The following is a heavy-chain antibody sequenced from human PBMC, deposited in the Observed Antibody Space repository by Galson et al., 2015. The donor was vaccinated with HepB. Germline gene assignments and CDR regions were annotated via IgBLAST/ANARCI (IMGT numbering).Heavy chain of an antibody. CDR1: GFTFSTYS. D-gene: IGHD3-22*01. V-gene: IGHV3-30*03. Sequence: SLRLSCAGSGFTFSTYSMNWVRQAPGKGLEWVAVISYDGSNKYYADSVKGRFTITRDNSKNTLYLQMNSLRAEDTAVYYRARDGRIGYYDSSGYFNWFDPWGQGTLVTVSS. CDR2: ISYDGSNK. CDR3: ARDGRIGYYDSSGYFNWFDP. J-gene: IGHJ5*02.